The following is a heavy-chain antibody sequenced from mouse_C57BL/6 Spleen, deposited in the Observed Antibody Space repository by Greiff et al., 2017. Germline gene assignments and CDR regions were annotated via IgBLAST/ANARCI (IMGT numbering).Heavy chain of an antibody. CDR2: ILPGSGST. V-gene: IGHV1-9*01. CDR3: ARVRDYAMDY. J-gene: IGHJ4*01. Sequence: QVQLQQSGAELMKPGASVKLSCKATGYTFTGYWIEWVKQRPGHGLEWIGEILPGSGSTNYNAKFKGKATFTADTSSNTAYMQLSSLTTEDSAIYYCARVRDYAMDYWGQGTSVTVSS. CDR1: GYTFTGYW.